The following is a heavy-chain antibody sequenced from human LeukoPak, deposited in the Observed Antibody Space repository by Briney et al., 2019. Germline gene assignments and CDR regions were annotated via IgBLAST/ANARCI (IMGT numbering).Heavy chain of an antibody. CDR3: TKDQFSKNGVYDAFDI. J-gene: IGHJ3*02. CDR2: IGGTDGLT. CDR1: AFTFSDYA. Sequence: GGSLRLSCSASAFTFSDYAMSWVRQAPGKGLEWDSVIGGTDGLTYYADSVKCRFTISRDNSKKTLYLQMDSLRAEETAVYYCTKDQFSKNGVYDAFDIWGQGKMVTVSS. D-gene: IGHD2-8*01. V-gene: IGHV3-23*01.